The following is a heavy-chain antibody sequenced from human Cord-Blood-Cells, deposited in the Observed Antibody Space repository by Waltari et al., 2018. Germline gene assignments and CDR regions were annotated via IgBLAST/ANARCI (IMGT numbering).Heavy chain of an antibody. CDR2: INPNSG. Sequence: QVQLVQSGAEVKKPGASVKVSCKASGYTFTGYYMHWVRQAPGQGVEWMGWINPNSGDTSISTAYMELSRLRSDDTAVYYCASGGYSGYDYPDYWGQGTLVTVSS. D-gene: IGHD5-12*01. J-gene: IGHJ4*02. CDR3: ASGGYSGYDYPDY. CDR1: GYTFTGYY. V-gene: IGHV1-2*02.